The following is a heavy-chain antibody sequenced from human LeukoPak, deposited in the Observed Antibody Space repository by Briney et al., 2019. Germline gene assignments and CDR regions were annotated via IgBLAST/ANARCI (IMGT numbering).Heavy chain of an antibody. CDR1: GFTVSSNY. V-gene: IGHV3-66*01. CDR2: IYSGGST. J-gene: IGHJ4*02. CDR3: SGTIFGVVTLFDY. D-gene: IGHD3-3*01. Sequence: GGSLRLSCAASGFTVSSNYMSWVRQAPGKGLEWVSVIYSGGSTYYADSVKGRSTISRDNPKNTLYLQMNSLRAEDTAVYYCSGTIFGVVTLFDYWGQGTLVTVSS.